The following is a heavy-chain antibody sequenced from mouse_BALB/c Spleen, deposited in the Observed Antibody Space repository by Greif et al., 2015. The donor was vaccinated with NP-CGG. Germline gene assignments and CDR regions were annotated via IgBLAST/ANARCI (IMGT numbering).Heavy chain of an antibody. CDR3: ATHGTWFAY. CDR1: GYSITSDYA. V-gene: IGHV3-2*02. CDR2: ISYSGGT. Sequence: EVQLQESGPGLVKPSQSLSLTCTVTGYSITSDYAWNWIRQFPGNKLEWMGYISYSGGTSYNPSLKSRISITRDTSKNQFFLQLNSVTTEDTATYYCATHGTWFAYWGQGTLVTVSA. J-gene: IGHJ3*01.